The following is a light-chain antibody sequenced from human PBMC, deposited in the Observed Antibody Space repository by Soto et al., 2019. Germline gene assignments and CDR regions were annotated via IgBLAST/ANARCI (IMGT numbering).Light chain of an antibody. CDR3: STWDDSLGVV. V-gene: IGLV1-47*01. Sequence: QSALTQPPSASGTPGQRVTISCSGSSSNIGTHDVYWYQQFPGTAPKFLIYRNDQRPSGVPDRFAASKSGTSASLAIGDLRSEDEADYYCSTWDDSLGVVFGGGTKLTVL. CDR2: RND. J-gene: IGLJ2*01. CDR1: SSNIGTHD.